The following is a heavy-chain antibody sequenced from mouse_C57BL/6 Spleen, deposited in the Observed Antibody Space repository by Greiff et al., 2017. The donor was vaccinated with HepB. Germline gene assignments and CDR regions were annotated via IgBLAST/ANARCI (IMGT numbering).Heavy chain of an antibody. CDR3: ARKRDYGSPYYAMDY. J-gene: IGHJ4*01. CDR2: IYPGSGST. Sequence: QVQLQQSGAELVKPGASVKMSCKASGYTFTSYWITWVKQRPGQGLEWIGDIYPGSGSTNYNEKFKSKATLTVDTSSSTAYMQLSSLTSEDSAVYYCARKRDYGSPYYAMDYWGQGTSVTVSS. CDR1: GYTFTSYW. V-gene: IGHV1-55*01. D-gene: IGHD1-1*01.